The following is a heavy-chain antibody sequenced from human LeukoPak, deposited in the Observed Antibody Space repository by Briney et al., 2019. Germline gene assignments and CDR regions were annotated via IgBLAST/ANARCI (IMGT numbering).Heavy chain of an antibody. CDR2: IILKSGAT. Sequence: ASVKVSCKTSGFDFSDYFIHWVRQAPGQGLEWMGWIILKSGATNYAQKFRDRVTVSRDTSTVYLDLSSLTSDGTAVYYCTRDLRPGRVTYGQDSWGQGTLVTVSS. D-gene: IGHD3-10*01. CDR1: GFDFSDYF. CDR3: TRDLRPGRVTYGQDS. V-gene: IGHV1-2*02. J-gene: IGHJ4*02.